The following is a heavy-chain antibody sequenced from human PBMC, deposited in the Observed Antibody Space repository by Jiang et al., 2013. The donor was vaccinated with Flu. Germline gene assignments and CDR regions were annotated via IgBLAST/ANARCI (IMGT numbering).Heavy chain of an antibody. CDR2: SRNRANSYTT. CDR3: VRPRGTSYDETLLDL. D-gene: IGHD3-22*01. J-gene: IGHJ4*02. CDR1: GFTFRDHY. Sequence: VQLLESGGGLVQPGGSLRLSCAGSGFTFRDHYMDWVRQAPGKGLEWVGRSRNRANSYTTEYAASVKGRFTVSRDDSGMYLEMNSLKTEDTAVYYCVRPRGTSYDETLLDLWGQGTLVTVSS. V-gene: IGHV3-72*01.